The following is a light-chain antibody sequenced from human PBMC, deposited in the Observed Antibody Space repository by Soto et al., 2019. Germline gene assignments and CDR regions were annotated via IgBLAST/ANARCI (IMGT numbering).Light chain of an antibody. V-gene: IGKV3-20*01. J-gene: IGKJ2*01. CDR2: AAS. Sequence: EIVLTQSPGTLSLSPGERATLSCRASQSVTSGYLAWYQQKPGQAPRLHIYAASSRATGIPDRFSGSGSGTDFTLTISRLEPEDFAVYYCQQYGSSPWYTFGQGTKVEIK. CDR1: QSVTSGY. CDR3: QQYGSSPWYT.